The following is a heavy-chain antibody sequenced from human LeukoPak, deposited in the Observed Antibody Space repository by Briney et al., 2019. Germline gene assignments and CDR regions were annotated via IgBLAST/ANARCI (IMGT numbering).Heavy chain of an antibody. Sequence: ASVKVSCKASGYTFTSYAMNWVRQATGQGLEWMGWMNPNSGNTGYAQKFQGRVTMTRNTSISTAYMELSSLRSEDTAVYYCASWGFGENYMDVWGKGTTVTISS. CDR2: MNPNSGNT. V-gene: IGHV1-8*02. J-gene: IGHJ6*03. CDR1: GYTFTSYA. D-gene: IGHD3-10*01. CDR3: ASWGFGENYMDV.